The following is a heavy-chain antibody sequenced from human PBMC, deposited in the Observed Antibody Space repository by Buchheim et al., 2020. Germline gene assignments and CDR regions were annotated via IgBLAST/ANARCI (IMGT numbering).Heavy chain of an antibody. CDR3: ARDPGYYHSSGYYPFFDY. CDR2: INPNNGGT. V-gene: IGHV1-2*02. D-gene: IGHD3-22*01. CDR1: GYTFSGYY. J-gene: IGHJ4*02. Sequence: QVQLVQSGAEVKKPGASVKVSCKASGYTFSGYYMHWVRQAPGQGLEWMGWINPNNGGTSYAQKFQGRVTMTRATSISTAYMELSRLRSDDTAVYYCARDPGYYHSSGYYPFFDYWGQGTL.